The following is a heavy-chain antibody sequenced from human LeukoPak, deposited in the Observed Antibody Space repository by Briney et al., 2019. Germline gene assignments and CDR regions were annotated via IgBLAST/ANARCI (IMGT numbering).Heavy chain of an antibody. CDR3: TRESYDFWEHAFDI. J-gene: IGHJ3*02. Sequence: GGSLRLSCTASGFTFGDYAMSWVRQAPGKGLEWVGFIRSKAYGGTTEYAASVKGRFTISRDDSKSIAYLQMNSLKTEDTAVYYCTRESYDFWEHAFDIWGQGTMVTVSS. D-gene: IGHD3-3*01. CDR2: IRSKAYGGTT. CDR1: GFTFGDYA. V-gene: IGHV3-49*04.